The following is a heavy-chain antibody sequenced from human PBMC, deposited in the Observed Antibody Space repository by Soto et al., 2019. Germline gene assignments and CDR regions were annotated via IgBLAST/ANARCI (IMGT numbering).Heavy chain of an antibody. J-gene: IGHJ6*02. V-gene: IGHV1-69*13. Sequence: SVKVSCKASGGTFSSYAISWVRQAPGQGLEWMGGIIPIFGTANYAQKFQGRVTITADESTSTAYMELSSLRSEDTAVYYCASERGYSGYDENYYYYYGMDVWGQGTTVTVSS. CDR2: IIPIFGTA. CDR3: ASERGYSGYDENYYYYYGMDV. D-gene: IGHD5-12*01. CDR1: GGTFSSYA.